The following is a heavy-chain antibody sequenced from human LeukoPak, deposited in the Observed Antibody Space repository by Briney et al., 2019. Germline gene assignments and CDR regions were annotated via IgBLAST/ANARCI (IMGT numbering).Heavy chain of an antibody. CDR1: GFTFSSYA. D-gene: IGHD6-13*01. CDR3: AKPTAAGHYYYYYGMDV. Sequence: PGGSLRLSCAASGFTFSSYAMSWGRQAPGKGLEWVSAISGSGGSTYYADSVKGRFTISRDNSKNTLYLQMNSLRAEDTAVYYCAKPTAAGHYYYYYGMDVWGQGTTVTVSS. V-gene: IGHV3-23*01. CDR2: ISGSGGST. J-gene: IGHJ6*02.